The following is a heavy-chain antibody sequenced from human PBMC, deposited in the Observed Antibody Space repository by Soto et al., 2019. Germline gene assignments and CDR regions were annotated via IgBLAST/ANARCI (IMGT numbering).Heavy chain of an antibody. CDR3: ARGRSINTNMDY. V-gene: IGHV3-21*01. J-gene: IGHJ4*02. D-gene: IGHD2-2*01. Sequence: EVQLVESGGGLVKPGGSLRFSCAASGFTFSTYSMNWVRQAPGKGLEWVSSISSSGGSVSYAESVKGRFTISRDNAKNSLYLQMDSLRAEDTAVYYCARGRSINTNMDYWGQGTLVTVSS. CDR2: ISSSGGSV. CDR1: GFTFSTYS.